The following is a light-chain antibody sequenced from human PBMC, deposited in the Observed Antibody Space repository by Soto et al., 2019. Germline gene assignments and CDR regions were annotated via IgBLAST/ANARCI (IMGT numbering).Light chain of an antibody. Sequence: QSVLTQPPSVSAAPGQKVTISCSGSSSNIGKNYVSWYQHLPGTAPKLLIYDNNKRPSGIPDRFSGSRSGSSATLGITGLQTGDEADYYCGTWDSRLSAWVFGGGTKLTVL. J-gene: IGLJ2*01. CDR1: SSNIGKNY. V-gene: IGLV1-51*01. CDR3: GTWDSRLSAWV. CDR2: DNN.